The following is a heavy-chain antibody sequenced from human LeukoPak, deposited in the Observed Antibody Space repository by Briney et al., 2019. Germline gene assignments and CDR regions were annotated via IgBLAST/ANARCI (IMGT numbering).Heavy chain of an antibody. CDR2: INHSGST. J-gene: IGHJ6*03. CDR1: GGSFSGYY. Sequence: PSGTLSLTCAVYGGSFSGYYWSWIRQPPGKGLEWIGEINHSGSTNYNPSLKSRVTISVDTSKNQFSLKLSSVTAADTAVYYCARGYYYYYMDVWGKGTTVTVSS. V-gene: IGHV4-34*01. CDR3: ARGYYYYYMDV.